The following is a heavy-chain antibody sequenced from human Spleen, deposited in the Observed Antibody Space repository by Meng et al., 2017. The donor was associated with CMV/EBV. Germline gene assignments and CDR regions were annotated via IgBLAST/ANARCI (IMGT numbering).Heavy chain of an antibody. D-gene: IGHD3-3*01. CDR2: VYSSGNT. CDR3: ATGSGDFDF. V-gene: IGHV4-4*07. Sequence: QVHLQESGPGQVKPSXXLSLTCSLSGGPITNWYLSWIRQTAGRGLEWIGRVYSSGNTNYNPSLKSRVTMSLDTSKNEISLSLTSVTAADTAVYYCATGSGDFDFWGQGILVTVSS. J-gene: IGHJ4*02. CDR1: GGPITNWY.